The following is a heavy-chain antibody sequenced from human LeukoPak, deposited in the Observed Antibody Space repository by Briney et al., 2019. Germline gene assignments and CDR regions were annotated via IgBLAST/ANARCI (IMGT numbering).Heavy chain of an antibody. CDR3: ASFEGFGVVISEDY. D-gene: IGHD3-3*01. Sequence: SVKVSCKASGGTFSSYAISWVRQAPGQGLEWMGGIIPILGTANYAQKFQGRVTITADESTSTACMELSSLRSEDTAVYYCASFEGFGVVISEDYWGQGTLVTVSS. CDR2: IIPILGTA. V-gene: IGHV1-69*01. CDR1: GGTFSSYA. J-gene: IGHJ4*02.